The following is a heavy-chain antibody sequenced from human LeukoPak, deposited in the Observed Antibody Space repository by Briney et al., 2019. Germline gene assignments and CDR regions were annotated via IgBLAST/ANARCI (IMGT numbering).Heavy chain of an antibody. J-gene: IGHJ6*02. CDR1: GFTFSSYA. CDR3: AKGTGYSSGWYFYYGMDV. D-gene: IGHD6-19*01. CDR2: ISGRGGST. Sequence: PGGSLRLSCAASGFTFSSYAMSWVRQAPGKGLEWVSAISGRGGSTYYADSVKGRFTISRDNSKNTLYLQMNSLRAEDTAVYYCAKGTGYSSGWYFYYGMDVWGQGTTVTVSS. V-gene: IGHV3-23*01.